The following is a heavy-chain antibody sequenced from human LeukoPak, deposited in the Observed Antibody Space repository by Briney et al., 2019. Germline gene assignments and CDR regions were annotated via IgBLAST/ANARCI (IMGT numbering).Heavy chain of an antibody. CDR2: LTSGGTT. CDR1: GFAFSYYA. Sequence: GGSLRLFCAASGFAFSYYAMNWVRQAPGKGLEWVSTLTSGGTTYYADSVKGRFTISRDNAKNSLYLQMNSLRAEDTAVYYCARDQYLAYCGGDCYSGQFDYWGQGILVTVSS. V-gene: IGHV3-69-1*01. J-gene: IGHJ4*02. D-gene: IGHD2-21*02. CDR3: ARDQYLAYCGGDCYSGQFDY.